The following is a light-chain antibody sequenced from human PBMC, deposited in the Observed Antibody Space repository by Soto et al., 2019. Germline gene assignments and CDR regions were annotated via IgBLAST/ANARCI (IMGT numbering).Light chain of an antibody. J-gene: IGKJ2*01. Sequence: DIHMTQSPSTLSASVGDRVTITCRASQSVSRWLAWYQQKPGQAPRLLIYDASSLESGVPSRFSGSGSGAEFTRTINSLQPDDFATYYCQQFSAFGQGTKLEIK. CDR1: QSVSRW. CDR2: DAS. CDR3: QQFSA. V-gene: IGKV1-5*01.